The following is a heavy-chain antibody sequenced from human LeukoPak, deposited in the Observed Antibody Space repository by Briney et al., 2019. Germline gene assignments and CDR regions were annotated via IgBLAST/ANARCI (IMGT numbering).Heavy chain of an antibody. CDR1: GFTFRSYW. J-gene: IGHJ4*02. V-gene: IGHV3-74*01. CDR3: AKDPVFDY. Sequence: GGSLRLSCAASGFTFRSYWMHWVRQAPGKGLEWVSRVIRDGSFTNYADSVKGRFTISRDNSKNTLYLQMNSLRAEDTAVYYCAKDPVFDYWGQGTLVTVSS. CDR2: VIRDGSFT.